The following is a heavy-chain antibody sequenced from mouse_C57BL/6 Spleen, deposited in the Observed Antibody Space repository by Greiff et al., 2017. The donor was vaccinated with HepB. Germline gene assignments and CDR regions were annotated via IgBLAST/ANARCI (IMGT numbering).Heavy chain of an antibody. J-gene: IGHJ2*01. Sequence: EVKVVESGGGLVQPKGSLKLSCAASGFSFNTYAMNWVRQAPGKGLEWVARIRSKSNNYATYYADSVKDRFTISRDDSESMLYLQMNNLKTEDTAMYYCVRQPLYGNHFDYWGQGTTLTVSS. CDR2: IRSKSNNYAT. CDR3: VRQPLYGNHFDY. CDR1: GFSFNTYA. D-gene: IGHD2-1*01. V-gene: IGHV10-1*01.